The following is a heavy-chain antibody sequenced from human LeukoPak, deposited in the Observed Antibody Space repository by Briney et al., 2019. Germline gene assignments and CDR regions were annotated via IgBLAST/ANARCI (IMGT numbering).Heavy chain of an antibody. Sequence: ASVKVSCKASGYTFTSYAMNWVRQAPGQGLEWMGWINTNTGNPTYAQGFTGRFVFSLDTSVSTAYLQISSLKAEDTAVYYCARGPLLWLYPPGDYWGQGTLVTVSS. V-gene: IGHV7-4-1*02. CDR2: INTNTGNP. D-gene: IGHD3-10*01. CDR1: GYTFTSYA. CDR3: ARGPLLWLYPPGDY. J-gene: IGHJ4*02.